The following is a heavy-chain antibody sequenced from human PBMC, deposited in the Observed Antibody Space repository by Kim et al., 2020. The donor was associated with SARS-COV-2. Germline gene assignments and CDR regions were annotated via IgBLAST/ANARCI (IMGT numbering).Heavy chain of an antibody. J-gene: IGHJ4*02. Sequence: VSSNYTPSLKSRVTISLDKSKNRISLTLNSVTAADTAVYYCARGGGYYFDYWGQGTLVSVSS. CDR2: VSS. V-gene: IGHV4-4*02. CDR3: ARGGGYYFDY. D-gene: IGHD5-12*01.